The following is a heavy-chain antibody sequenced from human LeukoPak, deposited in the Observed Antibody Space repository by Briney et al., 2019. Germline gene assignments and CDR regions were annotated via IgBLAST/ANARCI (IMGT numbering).Heavy chain of an antibody. CDR3: AKDREWLGVLGY. CDR2: ISYDGSNK. V-gene: IGHV3-30*18. Sequence: GGSLRLSCAASGFTFSSYGMHWVRQPPGKGLEWVAVISYDGSNKYYADSVKGRFTISRDNSKNTLYLQMNSLRAEDTAVYYCAKDREWLGVLGYWGQGTLVTVSS. J-gene: IGHJ4*02. D-gene: IGHD3-3*01. CDR1: GFTFSSYG.